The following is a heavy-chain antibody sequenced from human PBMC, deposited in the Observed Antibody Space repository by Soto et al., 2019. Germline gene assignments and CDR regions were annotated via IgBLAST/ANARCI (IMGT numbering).Heavy chain of an antibody. D-gene: IGHD2-2*01. V-gene: IGHV1-18*01. CDR2: ISGHDGNT. CDR1: GYSLTSYG. J-gene: IGHJ4*02. CDR3: AREYCSSASCYGPDF. Sequence: QVQLVQSGAEVKMPGASVKVSCKASGYSLTSYGISWVRQAPGQGLEWMGWISGHDGNTKYTQKLQGRVTVTTDTSTSTAYMDLRSLRSDDTAVYYWAREYCSSASCYGPDFWGQGTLVTVSS.